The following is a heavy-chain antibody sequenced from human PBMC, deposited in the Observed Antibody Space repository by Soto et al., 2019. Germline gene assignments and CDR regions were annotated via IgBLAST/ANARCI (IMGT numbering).Heavy chain of an antibody. CDR3: ARTCRSGGSCYLEY. CDR2: VSVPSGDT. D-gene: IGHD2-15*01. V-gene: IGHV1-18*01. CDR1: GYSFSSFC. Sequence: SVKVSCKASGYSFSSFCISWVLQAPGQGLEWVGWVSVPSGDTGSAQNFQGRVTVTTDTSTSTAYLEVGSLRSDDTAVYYCARTCRSGGSCYLEYWGEGTLVTVSS. J-gene: IGHJ4*02.